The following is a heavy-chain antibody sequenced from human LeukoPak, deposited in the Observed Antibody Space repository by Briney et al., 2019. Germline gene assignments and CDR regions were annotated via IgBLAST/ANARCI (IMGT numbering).Heavy chain of an antibody. D-gene: IGHD4-17*01. CDR3: ARAPYGDYDGYYYYGMDV. CDR2: IWYDGSNK. V-gene: IGHV3-33*01. J-gene: IGHJ6*02. CDR1: GFTFSSYG. Sequence: PGGSLRLSCAASGFTFSSYGMHWVRQAPGKGLEWVAVIWYDGSNKYYADSVKGRFTISRDNSKNTLYLQMNSLRAEDTAVYYCARAPYGDYDGYYYYGMDVWGQGTTVTVSS.